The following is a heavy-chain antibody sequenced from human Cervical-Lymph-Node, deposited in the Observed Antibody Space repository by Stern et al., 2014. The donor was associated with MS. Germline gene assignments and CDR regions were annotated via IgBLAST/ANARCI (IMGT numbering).Heavy chain of an antibody. Sequence: QVQLVQSGAEVKKPGASVKVSCRASNYTFNSYGISWVRQAPGQGLEWVGWISAYNGNTNFAQKFHARVTLTTDTSTNTAYMEVRSLRSDDTAVYYCARGGGVNPFWYFDLWGRGTLVTVSS. CDR1: NYTFNSYG. CDR2: ISAYNGNT. V-gene: IGHV1-18*01. CDR3: ARGGGVNPFWYFDL. D-gene: IGHD3-16*01. J-gene: IGHJ2*01.